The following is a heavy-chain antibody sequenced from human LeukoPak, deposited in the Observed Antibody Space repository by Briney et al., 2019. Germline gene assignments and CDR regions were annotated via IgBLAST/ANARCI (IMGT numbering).Heavy chain of an antibody. CDR1: GYSFTSYW. J-gene: IGHJ4*02. CDR2: IYPGDSDT. CDR3: ARRGYSYGYFDY. V-gene: IGHV5-51*01. Sequence: GESLKISCKGSGYSFTSYWSAWVRQMPGKGLECMGIIYPGDSDTRYSPSFQGQVTISADKSISTAYLQWSSLKPSDTAMYYCARRGYSYGYFDYWGQGTLVTVSS. D-gene: IGHD5-18*01.